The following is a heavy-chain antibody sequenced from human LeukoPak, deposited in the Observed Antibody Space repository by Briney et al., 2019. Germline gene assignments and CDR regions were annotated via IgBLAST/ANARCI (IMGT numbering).Heavy chain of an antibody. CDR1: GGTFSSYA. Sequence: SVKVSCKASGGTFSSYAISWVRQAPGQGLEWMGGIIPIFGTANYAQKFQGRVTITADKSTSTAYMELSSLRSEDTAVYYCARGPRHYDILTGHPTRVGYFDYWGQGTLVTVSS. J-gene: IGHJ4*02. D-gene: IGHD3-9*01. CDR2: IIPIFGTA. V-gene: IGHV1-69*06. CDR3: ARGPRHYDILTGHPTRVGYFDY.